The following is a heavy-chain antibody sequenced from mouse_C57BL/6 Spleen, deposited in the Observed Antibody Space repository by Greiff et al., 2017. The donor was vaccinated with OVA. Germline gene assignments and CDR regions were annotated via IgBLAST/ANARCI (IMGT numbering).Heavy chain of an antibody. D-gene: IGHD1-1*01. J-gene: IGHJ2*01. V-gene: IGHV1-22*01. CDR1: GYTFTDYN. CDR2: INPNNGGT. Sequence: VQLQQSGPELVKPGASVKMSCKASGYTFTDYNMHWVKQSHGKSLEWIGYINPNNGGTSYNQKFKGKATLTVNKSSSTAYMELRSLTSEDSAVYYCARWGYYGSSYIDYWGQGTTLTVSS. CDR3: ARWGYYGSSYIDY.